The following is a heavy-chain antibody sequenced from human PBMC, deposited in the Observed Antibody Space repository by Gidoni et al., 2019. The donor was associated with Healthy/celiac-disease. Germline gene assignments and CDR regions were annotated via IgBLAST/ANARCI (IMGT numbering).Heavy chain of an antibody. CDR1: GASFSGYY. CDR2: INHSGSP. V-gene: IGHV4-34*01. Sequence: QVQLQQWGAGLLKPSETLSLTCAVYGASFSGYYWRWIRQPPGKGLEWIGEINHSGSPNYNPYLKSRVTISVDTSKNQFSRKLSSVTAADTAVYYCARIREAYYDYVWGSYRYKRGFDYWGQGTLVTVSS. CDR3: ARIREAYYDYVWGSYRYKRGFDY. D-gene: IGHD3-16*02. J-gene: IGHJ4*02.